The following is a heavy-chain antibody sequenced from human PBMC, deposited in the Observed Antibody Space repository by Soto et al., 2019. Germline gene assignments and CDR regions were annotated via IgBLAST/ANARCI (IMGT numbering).Heavy chain of an antibody. CDR2: IDYSGGTT. CDR1: GFTFSILA. Sequence: GWSLRLSCAASGFTFSILAMGWVRQAPGKGLEWVSVIDYSGGTTYYTDSVKGRFIISRDNSKKMLYLQMNSLRAEDTAVYYCAKDAKRTSGWYYFDYWGQGALVTVSS. J-gene: IGHJ4*02. V-gene: IGHV3-23*01. CDR3: AKDAKRTSGWYYFDY. D-gene: IGHD6-19*01.